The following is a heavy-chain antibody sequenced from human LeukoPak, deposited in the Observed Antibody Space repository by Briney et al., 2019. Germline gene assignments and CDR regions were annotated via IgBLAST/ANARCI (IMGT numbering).Heavy chain of an antibody. V-gene: IGHV3-48*04. Sequence: PGGSLRLSCAASGFTFSSYSMNWVRQAPGKGLEWVSYISSSSSTIYYADSVKGRFTISRDNAKNSLYLQMNNLRAEDTAVYYCAKVRGLYYYYGMDVWGQGTTVTVSS. CDR2: ISSSSSTI. CDR1: GFTFSSYS. D-gene: IGHD3/OR15-3a*01. CDR3: AKVRGLYYYYGMDV. J-gene: IGHJ6*02.